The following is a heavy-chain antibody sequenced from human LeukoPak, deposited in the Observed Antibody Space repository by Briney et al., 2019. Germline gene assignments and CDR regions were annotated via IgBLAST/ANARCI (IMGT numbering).Heavy chain of an antibody. V-gene: IGHV4-4*07. J-gene: IGHJ4*02. D-gene: IGHD3-10*01. CDR2: VYSTGRT. CDR3: ARAPARGLYYFDH. CDR1: DSIGSYY. Sequence: SETLSLTCSVSDSIGSYYWSWIRQPAGKGLEWIGRVYSTGRTSSNPSLQSRVTLSVDTSKNQFSLTLSSVTAADTAVYYCARAPARGLYYFDHWGQGTLVTVSS.